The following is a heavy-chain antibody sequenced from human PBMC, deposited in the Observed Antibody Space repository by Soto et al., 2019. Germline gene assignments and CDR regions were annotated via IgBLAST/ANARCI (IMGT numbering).Heavy chain of an antibody. D-gene: IGHD2-21*02. V-gene: IGHV1-58*01. CDR2: IVVGSGNT. CDR1: GFTFTSSA. CDR3: AADRTYWGGDCYVD. J-gene: IGHJ4*02. Sequence: QMQLVQSGPEVKKPGTSVKVSCKASGFTFTSSAVQWVRQARGQRLEWIGWIVVGSGNTNYEQKFQERVTITRDMSTSTAYMELSSLRSEDTAVYYGAADRTYWGGDCYVDWGQGTLVTVSS.